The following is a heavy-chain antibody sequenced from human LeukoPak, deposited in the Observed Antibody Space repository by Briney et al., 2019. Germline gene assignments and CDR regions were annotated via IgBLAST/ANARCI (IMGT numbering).Heavy chain of an antibody. V-gene: IGHV4-34*01. CDR3: ARKTCYGLGIFKNHYGMDV. CDR2: IKHSGST. D-gene: IGHD3-10*01. Sequence: PSETLSLTCAVYGGSFSGYYWSWIRQPPGKGLEWIGEIKHSGSTNFNPSLESRVTLSVDTSKNQFSLKLSSVTAADTAVYYCARKTCYGLGIFKNHYGMDVWGKGTTVTVSS. CDR1: GGSFSGYY. J-gene: IGHJ6*04.